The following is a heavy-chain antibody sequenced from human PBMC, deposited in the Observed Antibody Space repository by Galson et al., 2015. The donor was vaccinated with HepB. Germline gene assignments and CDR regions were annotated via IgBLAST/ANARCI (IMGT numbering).Heavy chain of an antibody. CDR1: GFTFSSYA. V-gene: IGHV3-23*01. D-gene: IGHD3-16*01. CDR2: ISGSGGST. Sequence: SLRLSCAASGFTFSSYAMSWVRQAPGKGLEWVSAISGSGGSTYYADSVKGRFTISRDNSKNTLYLQMNSLRAEDTAVYYCARAVGYYYYGMDVWGQGTTVIVSS. J-gene: IGHJ6*02. CDR3: ARAVGYYYYGMDV.